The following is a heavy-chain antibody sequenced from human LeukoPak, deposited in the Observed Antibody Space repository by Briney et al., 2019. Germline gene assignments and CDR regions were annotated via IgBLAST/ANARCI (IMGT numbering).Heavy chain of an antibody. CDR2: INHSGST. CDR1: GGSFSGYY. Sequence: SETLSLTCAVYGGSFSGYYWSWIRQPPGKGLEWIGEINHSGSTNYNPSLKSRVTISVDTSKNQFSLKLSSVTAADTAVYYCARAASDYGDPDYWGQGTLVTVSS. CDR3: ARAASDYGDPDY. J-gene: IGHJ4*02. V-gene: IGHV4-34*01. D-gene: IGHD4-17*01.